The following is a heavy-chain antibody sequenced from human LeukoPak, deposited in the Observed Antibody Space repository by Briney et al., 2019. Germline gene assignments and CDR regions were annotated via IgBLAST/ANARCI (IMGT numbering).Heavy chain of an antibody. J-gene: IGHJ5*02. CDR1: GYTFTSYD. CDR2: MNPNSGNT. Sequence: ASVKVSCKASGYTFTSYDINWVRQATGQGLEWMGWMNPNSGNTGYAQKFQGRVTITRNTSISTAYMELSSLRSEDTAVYYCARGQQAMNRFDPWGQGTLVTVSS. D-gene: IGHD1/OR15-1a*01. V-gene: IGHV1-8*03. CDR3: ARGQQAMNRFDP.